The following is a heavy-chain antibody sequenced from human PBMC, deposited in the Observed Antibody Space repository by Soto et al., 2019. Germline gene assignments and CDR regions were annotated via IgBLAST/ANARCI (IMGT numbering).Heavy chain of an antibody. J-gene: IGHJ6*02. Sequence: GGSLRLSCAASGFTLSAYDMHWVRQAEGKGLEWVSALGAADDPYYLVSVKGRFTISRENAKNSLYLQMNNLRAGDTAVYYCARAYSGRLPRRADYYYAMDVWGQGTTVTV. D-gene: IGHD2-15*01. CDR1: GFTLSAYD. V-gene: IGHV3-13*05. CDR3: ARAYSGRLPRRADYYYAMDV. CDR2: LGAADDP.